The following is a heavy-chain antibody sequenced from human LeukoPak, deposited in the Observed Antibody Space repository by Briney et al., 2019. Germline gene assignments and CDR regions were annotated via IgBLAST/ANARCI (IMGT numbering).Heavy chain of an antibody. Sequence: GTSLRLSCAASGFVFSTYGMHWVRQAPGKGLEWVAVIWYDGSNKYYADSVKSRFTISRDNSKNTLYLQMNSLRAEDTAVYYCARDRSFWSGYSWKYFDYWGQGTLVTVSS. CDR2: IWYDGSNK. CDR3: ARDRSFWSGYSWKYFDY. V-gene: IGHV3-33*01. J-gene: IGHJ4*02. CDR1: GFVFSTYG. D-gene: IGHD3-3*01.